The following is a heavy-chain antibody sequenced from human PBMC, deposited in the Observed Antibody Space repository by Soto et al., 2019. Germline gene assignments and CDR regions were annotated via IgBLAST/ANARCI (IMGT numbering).Heavy chain of an antibody. CDR2: IFSGGSD. D-gene: IGHD1-26*01. V-gene: IGHV3-53*02. CDR3: ASGYVDTFMLGAPNHYTYGLDV. J-gene: IGHJ6*02. CDR1: GFTIDNIY. Sequence: EVQLVETGGGLIQPGGSLRLSCAASGFTIDNIYMTWVRQAPGKGLECVSIIFSGGSDFYADSVKGRFIISRDDSKNILYLQMDNPRDDDTAVYYCASGYVDTFMLGAPNHYTYGLDVWGQGTTVTVS.